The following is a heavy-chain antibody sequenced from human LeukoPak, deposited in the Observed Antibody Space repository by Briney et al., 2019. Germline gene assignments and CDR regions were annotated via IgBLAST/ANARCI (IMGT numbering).Heavy chain of an antibody. CDR1: GGSISSSAY. D-gene: IGHD5-18*01. CDR2: IYYSKNT. J-gene: IGHJ4*02. Sequence: ASETLSLTCTVSGGSISSSAYWGWIRQPPGKGLEWIGSIYYSKNTYYNPSLKSRVTISADTSKNQFSLTLSSVSATDTAVYYCVSPRGFSYGYFDYWGQGTLVTVSS. V-gene: IGHV4-39*01. CDR3: VSPRGFSYGYFDY.